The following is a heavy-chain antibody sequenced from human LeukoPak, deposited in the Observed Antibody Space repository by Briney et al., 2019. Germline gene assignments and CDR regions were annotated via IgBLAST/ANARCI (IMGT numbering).Heavy chain of an antibody. D-gene: IGHD6-19*01. CDR2: IYYSGST. V-gene: IGHV4-39*01. Sequence: SETLSLTCPVSGGSISSSSYYWGWIRQPPGKGLEWIGSIYYSGSTYYNPSLKSRVTISVDTSKNQFSLKLSSVTAADTAVYYCARLTGIAVAQKWGQGTLVTVSS. CDR3: ARLTGIAVAQK. J-gene: IGHJ4*02. CDR1: GGSISSSSYY.